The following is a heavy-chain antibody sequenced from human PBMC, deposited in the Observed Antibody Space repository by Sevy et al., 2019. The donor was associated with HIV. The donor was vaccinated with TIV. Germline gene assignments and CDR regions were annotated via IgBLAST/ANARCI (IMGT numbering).Heavy chain of an antibody. V-gene: IGHV1-2*02. CDR3: ARAYSLSNNWFDP. CDR2: INPNSGGT. CDR1: GYTFTGYY. J-gene: IGHJ5*02. D-gene: IGHD4-4*01. Sequence: ASVKVSCKASGYTFTGYYMHWVGQAPGQGLEWMGWINPNSGGTNYAQKFQGRVTMTRDTSISTAYMELSRLRSDDTAVYYCARAYSLSNNWFDPWGQGTLVTVSS.